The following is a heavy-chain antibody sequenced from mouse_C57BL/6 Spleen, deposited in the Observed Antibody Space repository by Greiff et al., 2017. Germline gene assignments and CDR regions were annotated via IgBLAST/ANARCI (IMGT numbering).Heavy chain of an antibody. J-gene: IGHJ4*01. CDR3: ARPLSAEGAMDY. Sequence: EVKVVESGGDLVKPGGSLKLSCAASGFTFSSYGMSWVRQTPDKRLEWVATISSGGSYTYYPDSVKGRFTISRDNAKNTLYLQMSSLKSEDTAMYYCARPLSAEGAMDYWGQVTSVTVSS. V-gene: IGHV5-6*01. CDR1: GFTFSSYG. CDR2: ISSGGSYT.